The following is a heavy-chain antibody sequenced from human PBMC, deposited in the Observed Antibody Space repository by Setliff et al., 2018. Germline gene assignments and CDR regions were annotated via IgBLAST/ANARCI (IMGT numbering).Heavy chain of an antibody. Sequence: SETLSLTCTVSGGSISSYYWSWIRQSPGEGLEWIGSIYRNGNTYYNPSLKSRVTISVDTSKNQFSLKLSSVTAADTAVYYCARVRPPLRFLNWFDPWGQGTLVTVSS. CDR3: ARVRPPLRFLNWFDP. CDR1: GGSISSYY. D-gene: IGHD3-3*01. CDR2: IYRNGNT. V-gene: IGHV4-59*12. J-gene: IGHJ5*02.